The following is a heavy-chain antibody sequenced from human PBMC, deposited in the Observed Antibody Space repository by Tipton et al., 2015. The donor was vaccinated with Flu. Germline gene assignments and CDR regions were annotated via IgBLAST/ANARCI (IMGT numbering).Heavy chain of an antibody. V-gene: IGHV4-31*03. J-gene: IGHJ4*02. CDR2: IYHNGTT. CDR3: ARGLFNGFSFYYFDV. Sequence: TLSLTCTVSGDSLSIGDYYWSWIRQHSGKGLEWIGYIYHNGTTYYKPSLKSRVDITADTSKNLFSLRLSSVTAADTAVYYCARGLFNGFSFYYFDVWGQGTLVTVSS. CDR1: GDSLSIGDYY. D-gene: IGHD2-8*01.